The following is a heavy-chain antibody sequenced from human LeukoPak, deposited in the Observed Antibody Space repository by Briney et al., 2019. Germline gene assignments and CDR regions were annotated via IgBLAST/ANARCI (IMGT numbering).Heavy chain of an antibody. J-gene: IGHJ4*02. CDR3: ARYSGSYTGFDY. Sequence: SETLSLTCTVSGGSISSYYWSWIWRPPGKGLEWIGYIYYSGSINYNPSLKSRVTISVDTSKNQFSLKLRSVTAADTAVYYCARYSGSYTGFDYWGQGTLVTVSS. CDR2: IYYSGSI. D-gene: IGHD1-26*01. CDR1: GGSISSYY. V-gene: IGHV4-59*08.